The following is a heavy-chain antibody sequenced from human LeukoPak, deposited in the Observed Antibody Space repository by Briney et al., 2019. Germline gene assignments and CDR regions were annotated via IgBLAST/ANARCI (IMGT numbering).Heavy chain of an antibody. CDR2: ISSSSSYI. V-gene: IGHV3-21*01. Sequence: GGSLRLSCAASGFTFSSYSMNWVRQAPGKGLEWDSSISSSSSYIYYADSVKGRFTISRDNAKNSLYLQMNSLRAEDTAVYYCARVTISFLGSHGMDVWGRGTTVTVSS. D-gene: IGHD3-9*01. CDR1: GFTFSSYS. CDR3: ARVTISFLGSHGMDV. J-gene: IGHJ6*02.